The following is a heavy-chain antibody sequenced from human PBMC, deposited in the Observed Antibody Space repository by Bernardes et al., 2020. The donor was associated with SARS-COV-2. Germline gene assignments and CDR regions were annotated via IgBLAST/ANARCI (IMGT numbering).Heavy chain of an antibody. Sequence: GGSLRLSCAASGFTFNTYAMHWVRQAPGKGLEWVAFISFDGSNKYYADSVKDRFTISRDNSRNTLYLLMNSLRPEDTAVYYCARDWDYGESGYYYGVDVWGQGTTVTVSS. CDR3: ARDWDYGESGYYYGVDV. CDR2: ISFDGSNK. D-gene: IGHD4-17*01. J-gene: IGHJ6*02. CDR1: GFTFNTYA. V-gene: IGHV3-30-3*01.